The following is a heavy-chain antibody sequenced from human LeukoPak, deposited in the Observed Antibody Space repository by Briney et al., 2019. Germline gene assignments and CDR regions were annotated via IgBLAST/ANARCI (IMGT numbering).Heavy chain of an antibody. V-gene: IGHV4-4*09. J-gene: IGHJ3*02. CDR2: IYTSGST. CDR1: GGSISSYY. Sequence: SETLSLTCTVSGGSISSYYWSWIRQPPGKGLEWIGYIYTSGSTNYNPSLKSRVTISVDTSKNQFSLKLSSVTAADTAVYYCAILLRDAFDIWGQGTVVTVSS. CDR3: AILLRDAFDI.